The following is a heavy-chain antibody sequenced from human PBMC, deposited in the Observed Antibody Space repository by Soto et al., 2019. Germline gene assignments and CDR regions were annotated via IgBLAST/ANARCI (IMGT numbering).Heavy chain of an antibody. CDR3: ARDIGELAGPSGYYYYMDV. Sequence: QVPLVQSGGEVKKPGASVKVSCKASGYTFTRYGISWVRQAPGQGLEWMGWISAYSGNTKYEQKLQGRGTMTTDTSTSTAYMELRSLRSDDTAVYYCARDIGELAGPSGYYYYMDVWGKGTTVTVSS. J-gene: IGHJ6*03. CDR1: GYTFTRYG. D-gene: IGHD1-26*01. V-gene: IGHV1-18*01. CDR2: ISAYSGNT.